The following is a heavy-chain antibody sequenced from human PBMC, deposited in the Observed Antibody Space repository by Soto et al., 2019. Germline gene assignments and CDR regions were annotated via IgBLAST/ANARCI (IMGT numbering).Heavy chain of an antibody. CDR1: GYTFTGYY. J-gene: IGHJ4*02. CDR3: ARTHCSSTRCYVGSWDY. CDR2: INPNSGGT. V-gene: IGHV1-2*04. D-gene: IGHD2-2*01. Sequence: QVQLVQSGAEVKKPGASVKVSCRASGYTFTGYYMHWVRQAPGQGLEWMGWINPNSGGTNYAQNFQGWVTRTRDTSISTAYMELSRLRSDDTAVYYCARTHCSSTRCYVGSWDYWGQGTLVTVSS.